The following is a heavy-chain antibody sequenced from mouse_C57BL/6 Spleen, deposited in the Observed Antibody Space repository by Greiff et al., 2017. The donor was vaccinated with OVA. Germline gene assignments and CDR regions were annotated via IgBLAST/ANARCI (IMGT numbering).Heavy chain of an antibody. CDR3: ARRAYGFYYFDY. V-gene: IGHV1-53*01. Sequence: QVQLQQPGTELVKPGASVKLSCKASGYTFTSYWMHWVKQRPGQGLEWIGNINPSNGCTNYHEKFQSKATLHVDKSSSTAYMQLSSMTSEDSAVYYCARRAYGFYYFDYWGQGTTLTVSS. CDR1: GYTFTSYW. D-gene: IGHD2-2*01. CDR2: INPSNGCT. J-gene: IGHJ2*01.